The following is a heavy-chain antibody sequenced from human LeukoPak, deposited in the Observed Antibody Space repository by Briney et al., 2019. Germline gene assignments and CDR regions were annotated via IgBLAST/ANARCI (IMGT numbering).Heavy chain of an antibody. Sequence: SETLSLTCTVSGGSISSYYWSWIRQPPGKGLEWIGYIYYSGSTYYNPSLKSRVTISVDTSKNQFSLKLSSVTAADTAVYYCARNHYGDYFDYWGQGTLVTVSS. CDR1: GGSISSYY. CDR3: ARNHYGDYFDY. CDR2: IYYSGST. J-gene: IGHJ4*02. V-gene: IGHV4-59*08. D-gene: IGHD4-17*01.